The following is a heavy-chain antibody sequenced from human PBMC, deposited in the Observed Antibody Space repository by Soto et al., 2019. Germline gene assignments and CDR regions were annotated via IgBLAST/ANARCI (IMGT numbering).Heavy chain of an antibody. CDR1: GGTLSDYA. Sequence: QVQLVQSGAELKTPGSSVKVSCKASGGTLSDYAISWVRQAPGQGLEWMGGIMPTLESANYAQNFQGRLTISVNESTSTAKLELSSLRSDDTAVYYCAVAPVRKIMARESSGMAVWGQGTTVIVSS. V-gene: IGHV1-69*01. D-gene: IGHD3-10*01. J-gene: IGHJ6*02. CDR3: AVAPVRKIMARESSGMAV. CDR2: IMPTLESA.